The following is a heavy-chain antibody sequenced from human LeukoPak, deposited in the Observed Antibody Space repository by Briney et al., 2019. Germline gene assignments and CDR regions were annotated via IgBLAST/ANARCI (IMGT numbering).Heavy chain of an antibody. CDR1: GYTFTDYY. CDR2: INPNCGGT. Sequence: ASVKVSCKASGYTFTDYYMHWVRQAPGQGLEWMGRINPNCGGTKYAQKFQGRVTMTRDTSISTAYMELNRLTSDDTAVYYCAKCGDFIAASYNWFDPWGPGTLATVSS. V-gene: IGHV1-2*06. D-gene: IGHD6-13*01. CDR3: AKCGDFIAASYNWFDP. J-gene: IGHJ5*02.